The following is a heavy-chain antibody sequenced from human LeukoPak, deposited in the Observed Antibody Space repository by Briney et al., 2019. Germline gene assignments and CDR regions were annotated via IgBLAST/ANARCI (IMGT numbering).Heavy chain of an antibody. CDR1: GYTFTGYY. Sequence: ASVKVSCKASGYTFTGYYVHWVRQAPGQGLEWMGWINPNSGGTNYAQKFQGRVTMTRDTSISTAYMELSRLRSDDTAVYYCARDFNPRASANDYWGQGTLVTVSS. D-gene: IGHD1-14*01. CDR2: INPNSGGT. J-gene: IGHJ4*02. CDR3: ARDFNPRASANDY. V-gene: IGHV1-2*02.